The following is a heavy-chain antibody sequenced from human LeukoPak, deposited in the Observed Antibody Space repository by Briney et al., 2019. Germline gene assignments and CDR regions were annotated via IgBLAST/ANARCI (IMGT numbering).Heavy chain of an antibody. D-gene: IGHD5-24*01. CDR1: GGTFSSYA. J-gene: IGHJ3*02. V-gene: IGHV1-69*13. Sequence: SVNVSCKASGGTFSSYAISWVRQAPGQGLEWMGGIIPIFGTANYAQKFQGRVTITADESTSTAYMELSSLRSEDTAVYYCARDQWEMARISGAFDIWGQGTMVTVSS. CDR2: IIPIFGTA. CDR3: ARDQWEMARISGAFDI.